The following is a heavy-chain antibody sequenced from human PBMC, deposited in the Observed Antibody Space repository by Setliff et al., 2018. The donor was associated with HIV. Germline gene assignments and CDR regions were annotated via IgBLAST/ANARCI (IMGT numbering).Heavy chain of an antibody. J-gene: IGHJ4*02. D-gene: IGHD3-10*01. V-gene: IGHV4-39*01. CDR3: ARHGTYYHLFDY. Sequence: SETLSLTCSVSGGPITRGSYYWGWIRQSPGRGLQWLGSVFHNGSTLYNPSLRSRLTMSVDTSKNRFSLSLRSVTAADTSLYYCARHGTYYHLFDYWGQGRPVTVSS. CDR1: GGPITRGSYY. CDR2: VFHNGST.